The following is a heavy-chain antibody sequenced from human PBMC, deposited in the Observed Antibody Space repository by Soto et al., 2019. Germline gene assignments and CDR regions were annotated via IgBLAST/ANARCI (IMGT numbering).Heavy chain of an antibody. CDR2: IYPGDSDT. J-gene: IGHJ6*03. D-gene: IGHD2-15*01. Sequence: PGESLKISCKGSGYSFTSYWIGWVRQMPGKGLEWMRIIYPGDSDTRYSPSFQSQVTISADKSISTAYLQWSSLKASDTAMYYCARHSGIYCSGCSFYSSYYYFYYMDVWGKGTTVTVSS. CDR3: ARHSGIYCSGCSFYSSYYYFYYMDV. CDR1: GYSFTSYW. V-gene: IGHV5-51*01.